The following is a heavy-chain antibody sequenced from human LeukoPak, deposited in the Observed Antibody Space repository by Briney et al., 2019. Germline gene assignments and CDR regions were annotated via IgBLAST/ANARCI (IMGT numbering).Heavy chain of an antibody. J-gene: IGHJ3*02. CDR2: ISAYNGNT. CDR3: ARGTRASFFDI. Sequence: ASVKVSCKPSGYALTSYGISWVRQAPGQGLEWMGWISAYNGNTNYAQKFQGRLAMTTDRSRTTAFIEVTSLTYDDTAVYYCARGTRASFFDIWGQGTMVTVSS. V-gene: IGHV1-18*01. CDR1: GYALTSYG.